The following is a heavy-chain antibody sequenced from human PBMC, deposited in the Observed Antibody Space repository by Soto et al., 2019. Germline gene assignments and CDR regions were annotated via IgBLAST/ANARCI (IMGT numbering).Heavy chain of an antibody. CDR3: SDVSTPKIAAHPPQYGLDV. CDR1: GGTFSSYA. CDR2: IIPIFGTA. D-gene: IGHD6-6*01. V-gene: IGHV1-69*01. J-gene: IGHJ6*02. Sequence: QVQLVQSGAEVKKPGSSVKVSCKASGGTFSSYAISWVRQAPGQGLELLGGIIPIFGTANYAQKFQGRVTITAFESTITVDMDMGRLRSEDTAEDYGSDVSTPKIAAHPPQYGLDVWCQGTTVTVSS.